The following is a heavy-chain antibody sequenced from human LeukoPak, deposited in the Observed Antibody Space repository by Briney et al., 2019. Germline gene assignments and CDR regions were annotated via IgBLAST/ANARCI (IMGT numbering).Heavy chain of an antibody. Sequence: GGSLRVSCAASGFTFSRSAMSWVRQAPGKGLEWVPGISGSGGSTYYVDSVKGRFTISRDNSKNTLYLQMNSLRAEDTATYFCAKHDAYDVLTGFSGWSQGTLVTVSS. CDR3: AKHDAYDVLTGFSG. D-gene: IGHD3-9*01. CDR2: ISGSGGST. CDR1: GFTFSRSA. V-gene: IGHV3-23*01. J-gene: IGHJ4*02.